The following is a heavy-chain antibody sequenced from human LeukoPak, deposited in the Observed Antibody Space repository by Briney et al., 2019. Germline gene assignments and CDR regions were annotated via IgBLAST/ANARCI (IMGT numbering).Heavy chain of an antibody. CDR3: ARDSPVGATLPYGMDV. V-gene: IGHV3-48*04. Sequence: PGGSLRLSCAASGFTFSSYSMNWVRQAPGKGLEWVSYISSSSSTIYYADSVKGRFTISRDNAKNSLYLQMNSLRAEDTAVYYCARDSPVGATLPYGMDVWGQGTTVTVSS. CDR2: ISSSSSTI. CDR1: GFTFSSYS. J-gene: IGHJ6*02. D-gene: IGHD1-26*01.